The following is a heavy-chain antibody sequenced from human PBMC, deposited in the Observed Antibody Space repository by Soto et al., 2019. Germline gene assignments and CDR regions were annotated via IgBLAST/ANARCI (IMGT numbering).Heavy chain of an antibody. CDR3: ASPRNYDSSGYFPGDAFDI. CDR2: IYYSGST. V-gene: IGHV4-39*01. D-gene: IGHD3-22*01. CDR1: GGSISSSSYY. Sequence: PXETLSLTCTVSGGSISSSSYYWGWIRQPPGKGLEWIGSIYYSGSTYYNPSLKSRVTISVDTSKNQFSLKLSSVTAADTAVYYCASPRNYDSSGYFPGDAFDIWGQGTMVTVSS. J-gene: IGHJ3*02.